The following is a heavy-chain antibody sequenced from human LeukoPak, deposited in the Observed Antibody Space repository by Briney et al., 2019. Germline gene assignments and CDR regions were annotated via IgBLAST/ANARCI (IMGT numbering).Heavy chain of an antibody. Sequence: GGSLRLSCAASGFTVSSNYMIWVRQAPGKGLEGAAVIYSGGSTYYADSVKGRFTISRDNSKNTLYLQMNSLRAEDTAVYYCARDMDYGAPPDYWGQGTLVTVSS. J-gene: IGHJ4*02. D-gene: IGHD3-16*01. CDR1: GFTVSSNY. CDR2: IYSGGST. V-gene: IGHV3-66*01. CDR3: ARDMDYGAPPDY.